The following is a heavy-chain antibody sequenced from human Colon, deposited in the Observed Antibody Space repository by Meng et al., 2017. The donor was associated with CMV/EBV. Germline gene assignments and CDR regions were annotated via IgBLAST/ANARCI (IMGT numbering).Heavy chain of an antibody. Sequence: QVHLVEFGGGVVQPGGSLRLSCAASGFTFSSYGMHWVRQAPGKGLEWVTFIRNDRSYEYYADSVQGRFTVSRDNSKNTMYLQMNSLGGDDTAVYYCAKVADYADFVVEYWGQGTLVTVSS. V-gene: IGHV3-30*02. J-gene: IGHJ4*02. CDR1: GFTFSSYG. CDR2: IRNDRSYE. D-gene: IGHD4-17*01. CDR3: AKVADYADFVVEY.